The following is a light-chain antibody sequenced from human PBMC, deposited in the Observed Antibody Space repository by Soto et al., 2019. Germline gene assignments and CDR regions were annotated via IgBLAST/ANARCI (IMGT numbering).Light chain of an antibody. CDR1: QSVLYSSNNKNY. CDR3: QQYYGTPYT. Sequence: DIVMTQSPDSLAVSLGERATINCKSSQSVLYSSNNKNYLAWYQQKPGQPPKLLIYWASTRESGVPGRFSGSGSGTEFTLTISSLQAEDVAVYYCQQYYGTPYTFGQGTKLEIK. V-gene: IGKV4-1*01. J-gene: IGKJ2*01. CDR2: WAS.